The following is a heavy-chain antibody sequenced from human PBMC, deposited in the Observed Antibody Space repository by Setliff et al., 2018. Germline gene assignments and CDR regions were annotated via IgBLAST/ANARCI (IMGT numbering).Heavy chain of an antibody. Sequence: ASVKVSCKNSGGTFNSFLVSWVRQAPGQGLEWMGWINPNSGGTNYAQKFQGRVSMTRDTSISTAFLELNGLRSDDTAVYYCTKDLKKWLQFGWYFDLWGRGTLVTVSS. CDR2: INPNSGGT. J-gene: IGHJ2*01. D-gene: IGHD5-12*01. CDR3: TKDLKKWLQFGWYFDL. V-gene: IGHV1-2*02. CDR1: GGTFNSFL.